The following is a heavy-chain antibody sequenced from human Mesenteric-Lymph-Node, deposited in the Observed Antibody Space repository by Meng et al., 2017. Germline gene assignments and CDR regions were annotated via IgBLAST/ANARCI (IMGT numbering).Heavy chain of an antibody. CDR2: INYGGHT. V-gene: IGHV4-38-2*02. CDR3: ARNRGYSGNDYLGIYYFDF. CDR1: GYSISSDYY. D-gene: IGHD5-12*01. Sequence: SETLSLTCTVSGYSISSDYYWGWIRQSPGKGLEWIGAINYGGHTNVSPSLRGRVTVSVDTSKNQFSLKLSSVTAADTAVYYCARNRGYSGNDYLGIYYFDFWGQGKLVTVSS. J-gene: IGHJ4*02.